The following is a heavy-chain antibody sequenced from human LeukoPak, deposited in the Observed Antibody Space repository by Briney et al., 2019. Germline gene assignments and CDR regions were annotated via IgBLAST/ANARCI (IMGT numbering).Heavy chain of an antibody. CDR1: GFTFSSYS. J-gene: IGHJ4*02. CDR2: ISSGSSYI. D-gene: IGHD4-17*01. Sequence: GGSLRLSCATSGFTFSSYSMYWVRQAPGKGLEWVSSISSGSSYIYYADSVKGRFTISRDNAKNSLYLQMNSLRAEDTAVYYCAREVRNGDYYFDYWGQGTLVTVSS. V-gene: IGHV3-21*01. CDR3: AREVRNGDYYFDY.